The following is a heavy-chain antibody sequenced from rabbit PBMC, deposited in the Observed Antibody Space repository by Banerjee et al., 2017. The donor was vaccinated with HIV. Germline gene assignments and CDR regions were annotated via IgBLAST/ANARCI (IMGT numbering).Heavy chain of an antibody. V-gene: IGHV1S40*01. CDR1: GFSFSRGYY. D-gene: IGHD4-1*01. CDR3: VRDGVYVSGWGQTFNL. Sequence: QQLEESGGGLVKPGASLTLTCTASGFSFSRGYYMCWVRQAPGKGLEWIGCIWTGSSAITYYANWVNGRFTISSHNAQNTLYLQLNSLTAADTATYFCVRDGVYVSGWGQTFNLWGPGTLVTVS. J-gene: IGHJ4*01. CDR2: IWTGSSAIT.